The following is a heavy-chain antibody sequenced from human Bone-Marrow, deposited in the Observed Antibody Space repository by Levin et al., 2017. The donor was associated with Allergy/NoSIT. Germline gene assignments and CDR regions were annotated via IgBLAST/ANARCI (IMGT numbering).Heavy chain of an antibody. J-gene: IGHJ4*02. CDR2: IYYSGST. CDR1: GGSIRSSY. D-gene: IGHD6-13*01. V-gene: IGHV4-59*01. CDR3: AVGIAAAGTDY. Sequence: SQTLSLPCTVSGGSIRSSYWSWIRPPPGKGLEWIGYIYYSGSTNYNPSLKSRVTISVDTSKNQFSLKLSSVTAADTAVYYCAVGIAAAGTDYWGQGTLVTVSS.